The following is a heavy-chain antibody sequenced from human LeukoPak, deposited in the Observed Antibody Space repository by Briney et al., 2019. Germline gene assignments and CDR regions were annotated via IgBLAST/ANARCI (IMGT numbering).Heavy chain of an antibody. CDR1: GFTFSSYS. J-gene: IGHJ4*02. Sequence: GGSLRLSCAASGFTFSSYSMNWVRQAPGKGPEWIAYVTSSSRTIYYADSVKGRFTISRDNAKSSLHLQLDSLRAEDTAVYYCARDLIGGNAYDYWGQGALVTVSS. D-gene: IGHD2-15*01. V-gene: IGHV3-48*01. CDR3: ARDLIGGNAYDY. CDR2: VTSSSRTI.